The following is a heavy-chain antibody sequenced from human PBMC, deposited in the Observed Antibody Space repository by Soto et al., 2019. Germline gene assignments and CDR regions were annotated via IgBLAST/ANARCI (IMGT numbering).Heavy chain of an antibody. J-gene: IGHJ4*02. V-gene: IGHV4-59*01. Sequence: SETLSLTCTVSGGSISSYYWSWIRRPPGKGLEWIGYIYYSGSTNYNPSLKSRVTISVDTSKNQFSLKLSSVTAADTAVYYCARVGGEKNFDYWGQGTLVTVSS. CDR3: ARVGGEKNFDY. D-gene: IGHD7-27*01. CDR1: GGSISSYY. CDR2: IYYSGST.